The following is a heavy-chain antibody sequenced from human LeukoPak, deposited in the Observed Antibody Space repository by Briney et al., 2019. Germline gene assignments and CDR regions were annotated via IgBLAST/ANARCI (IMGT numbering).Heavy chain of an antibody. J-gene: IGHJ3*02. CDR2: FDPEDGET. V-gene: IGHV1-24*01. CDR3: ATDPYYDSSGYNKKGAFDI. CDR1: GYTLTELS. D-gene: IGHD3-22*01. Sequence: ASVKVSCKVSGYTLTELSMHWVRQAPGKGLGWMGGFDPEDGETIYAQKFQGRVTMTEDTSTDTAYMELSSLRSEDTAVYYCATDPYYDSSGYNKKGAFDIWGQGTMVTVSS.